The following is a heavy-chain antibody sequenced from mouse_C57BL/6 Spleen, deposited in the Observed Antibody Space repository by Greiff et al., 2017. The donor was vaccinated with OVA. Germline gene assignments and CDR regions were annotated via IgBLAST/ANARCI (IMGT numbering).Heavy chain of an antibody. CDR2: IDPSDSYT. Sequence: QVQLQQPGAELVMPGASVKLSCKASGYTFTSYWMHWVKQRPGQGLEWIGEIDPSDSYTNYNQKFKGKSTLTVDKSSSTAYMQLSSLTSEDSAVYYCAGGANWDYFDYWGQGTTLTVSS. CDR1: GYTFTSYW. D-gene: IGHD4-1*01. CDR3: AGGANWDYFDY. V-gene: IGHV1-69*01. J-gene: IGHJ2*01.